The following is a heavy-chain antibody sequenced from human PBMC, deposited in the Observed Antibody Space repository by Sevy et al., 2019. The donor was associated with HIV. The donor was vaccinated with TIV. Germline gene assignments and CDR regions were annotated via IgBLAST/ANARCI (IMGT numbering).Heavy chain of an antibody. V-gene: IGHV4-39*01. Sequence: SETLSLTCAVSGDSISSNNYYWGWIRQSPGKGLEWIGIVYYTGTTYYNPSLKSRVTISVDTSKSQFSLRLSSVTAADTAVYFWTGSYYNFWNGYYNPFDSWGQGTLVTVSS. J-gene: IGHJ4*02. D-gene: IGHD3-3*01. CDR1: GDSISSNNYY. CDR2: VYYTGTT. CDR3: TGSYYNFWNGYYNPFDS.